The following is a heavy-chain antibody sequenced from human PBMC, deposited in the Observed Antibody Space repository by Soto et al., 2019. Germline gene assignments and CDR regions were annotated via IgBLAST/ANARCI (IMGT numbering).Heavy chain of an antibody. Sequence: QVQLVQSGAEVKKPGASVKVSCKASGYTFTSYGISWVRQAPGQGLEWMGWISAYNGNTNYAQKLQGRVTMTTDTSTSTAYMELRSLRSDDTAVYYCARDNRGGAKWLVGHYYYYGMDVWGQGTTVTVSS. CDR1: GYTFTSYG. V-gene: IGHV1-18*01. CDR2: ISAYNGNT. J-gene: IGHJ6*02. CDR3: ARDNRGGAKWLVGHYYYYGMDV. D-gene: IGHD6-19*01.